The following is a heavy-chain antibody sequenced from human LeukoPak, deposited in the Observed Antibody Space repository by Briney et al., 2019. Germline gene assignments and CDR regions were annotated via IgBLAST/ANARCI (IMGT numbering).Heavy chain of an antibody. Sequence: ASVKVSCKASGYTFTSYYMHWVRQAPGQGLEWMGIINPSGGSTSYAQKFQGRVTMTRDTSTSTVYMELSSLKSEDTAVYYCARAYGSGSYTLLFFDYWGQGTLVTVSS. V-gene: IGHV1-46*01. CDR3: ARAYGSGSYTLLFFDY. CDR1: GYTFTSYY. CDR2: INPSGGST. D-gene: IGHD3-10*01. J-gene: IGHJ4*02.